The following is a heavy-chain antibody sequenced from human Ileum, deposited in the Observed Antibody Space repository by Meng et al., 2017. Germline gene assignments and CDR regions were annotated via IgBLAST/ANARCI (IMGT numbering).Heavy chain of an antibody. V-gene: IGHV3-53*02. CDR3: VREQYESRGH. CDR1: GCTVSSNY. D-gene: IGHD3-22*01. Sequence: VELVETGGGLIQAGGSLRLSCAASGCTVSSNYMSWVRQAPGKGLEWVSVIYSGGSTYYADSVKGRFTISRDNSRNTLYLQMNSLRADDTAVYYCVREQYESRGHWGQGTLVTVSS. J-gene: IGHJ4*02. CDR2: IYSGGST.